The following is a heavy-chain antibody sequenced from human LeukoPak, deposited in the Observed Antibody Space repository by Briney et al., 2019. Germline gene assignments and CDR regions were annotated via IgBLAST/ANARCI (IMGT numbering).Heavy chain of an antibody. Sequence: SETLSLTCDVSGGSISRTNWWGWVRQSPGQGLEWIGEISLSGRTNYNPSLQSRVTMSLDESKNQLSLDLASVTAADTAVYYCSRESGAFSPFGYWGQGTLVTVHS. CDR1: GGSISRTNW. CDR3: SRESGAFSPFGY. CDR2: ISLSGRT. D-gene: IGHD1-26*01. J-gene: IGHJ4*02. V-gene: IGHV4-4*02.